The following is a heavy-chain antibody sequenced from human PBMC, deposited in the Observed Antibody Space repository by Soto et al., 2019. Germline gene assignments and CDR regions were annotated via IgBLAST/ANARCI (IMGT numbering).Heavy chain of an antibody. CDR3: ANSPRGNYFDY. V-gene: IGHV1-46*01. CDR2: INPSGGST. Sequence: ASVKVSCKASGYTFSSYYMHWVRQAPGQGLEWMGIINPSGGSTIYAQRFHGRVTMTEDTSTDTAYMELSSLRSEDTAVYYCANSPRGNYFDYWGQGTLVTVSS. CDR1: GYTFSSYY. D-gene: IGHD3-16*01. J-gene: IGHJ4*02.